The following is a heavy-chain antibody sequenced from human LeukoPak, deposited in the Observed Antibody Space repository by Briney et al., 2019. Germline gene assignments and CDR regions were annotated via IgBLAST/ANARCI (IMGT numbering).Heavy chain of an antibody. CDR1: GFTFSSYG. CDR2: IWYDGSNK. Sequence: PGRSLRLSCAASGFTFSSYGMHWVRQAPGKGLEWVAVIWYDGSNKYYADSVKGRFTISRDNSKNTLYLQMNSLRAEDTAVYYCARDQGFDYYGSGSYAFDIWGQGTMVTVSS. V-gene: IGHV3-33*08. J-gene: IGHJ3*02. CDR3: ARDQGFDYYGSGSYAFDI. D-gene: IGHD3-10*01.